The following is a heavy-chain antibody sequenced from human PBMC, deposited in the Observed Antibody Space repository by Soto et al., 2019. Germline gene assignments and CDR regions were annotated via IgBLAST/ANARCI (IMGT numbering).Heavy chain of an antibody. J-gene: IGHJ4*02. CDR2: ISGSGGST. Sequence: EVQLLESGGGLVQPGGSLRLSCAASGFTFSSYAMSWVRQAPGKGLEWVSAISGSGGSTYYADSVKGRFTISRDNPKNTLYLQMNSLRAEDTAVYYCAKKSSNYYDSSGYSDYWGQGTLVTVSS. D-gene: IGHD3-22*01. CDR3: AKKSSNYYDSSGYSDY. CDR1: GFTFSSYA. V-gene: IGHV3-23*01.